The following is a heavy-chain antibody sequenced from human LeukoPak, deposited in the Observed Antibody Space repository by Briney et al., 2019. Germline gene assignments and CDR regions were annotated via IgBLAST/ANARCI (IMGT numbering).Heavy chain of an antibody. CDR2: ISWNSGTI. CDR1: GFTFDDYA. CDR3: AKDGSSWPLYYFDY. Sequence: GRSLRLSCAASGFTFDDYAMHWVRQAPGKGLEWVSSISWNSGTIGYADSVKGRFTISRDNAKNSLYLQMNSLRAGDTAVYYCAKDGSSWPLYYFDYWGQGTLVTVSS. V-gene: IGHV3-9*01. J-gene: IGHJ4*02. D-gene: IGHD6-13*01.